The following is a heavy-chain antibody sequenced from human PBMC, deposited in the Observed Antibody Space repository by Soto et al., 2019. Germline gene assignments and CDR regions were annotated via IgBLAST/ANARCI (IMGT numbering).Heavy chain of an antibody. V-gene: IGHV4-39*01. Sequence: SETLSLTCTVSSGYMRRTGYYWAWIRQPPGKGLEWMASIYYTGTPHYNPSLQSRVTISVDTSKDQFSLQLTSVTAADTAVYFCVSQMGFVAVTGVGHSFDFWGQGTMVTVSS. J-gene: IGHJ4*02. D-gene: IGHD2-21*02. CDR3: VSQMGFVAVTGVGHSFDF. CDR2: IYYTGTP. CDR1: SGYMRRTGYY.